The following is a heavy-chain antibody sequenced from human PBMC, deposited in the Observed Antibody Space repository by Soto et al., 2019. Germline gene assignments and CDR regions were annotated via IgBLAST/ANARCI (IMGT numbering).Heavy chain of an antibody. V-gene: IGHV3-9*01. J-gene: IGHJ4*02. Sequence: PGGSLRLSCAASGFTFDDYAMHWVRQAPGKGLEWVSGISWNSGSIGYADSVKGRFTISRDNAKNSLYLQMNSLRAEDTALYYCAKDPPQESTVTTLYDWGQGTLVTVSS. D-gene: IGHD4-17*01. CDR2: ISWNSGSI. CDR3: AKDPPQESTVTTLYD. CDR1: GFTFDDYA.